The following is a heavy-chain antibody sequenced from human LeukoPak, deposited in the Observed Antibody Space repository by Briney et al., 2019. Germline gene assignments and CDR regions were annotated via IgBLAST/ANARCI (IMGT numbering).Heavy chain of an antibody. CDR3: ARDKRPRKIVHYDSSGHDY. CDR2: INHSGST. V-gene: IGHV4-34*01. D-gene: IGHD3-22*01. Sequence: SETLSLTCAVYGGSFSGYYWSWIRQPPGKGLEWIGEINHSGSTNYNPSLKSRVTISEDTSKNQFSLKLSSVTAADTAVYYCARDKRPRKIVHYDSSGHDYWGQGTLVTVSS. CDR1: GGSFSGYY. J-gene: IGHJ4*02.